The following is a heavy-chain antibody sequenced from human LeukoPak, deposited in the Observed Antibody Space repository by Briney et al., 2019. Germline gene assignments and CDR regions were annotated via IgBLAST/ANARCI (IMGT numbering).Heavy chain of an antibody. CDR1: GGSIDTYY. CDR3: ARRSSGWYFGLNWFDP. V-gene: IGHV4-34*01. J-gene: IGHJ5*02. Sequence: SETLSLTCTVSGGSIDTYYWSWIRQPPGKGLEWIGEINHSGSTNYNPSLKSRVTISVDTSKNQFSLKLSSVTAADTAVYYCARRSSGWYFGLNWFDPWGQGTLVTVSS. CDR2: INHSGST. D-gene: IGHD6-19*01.